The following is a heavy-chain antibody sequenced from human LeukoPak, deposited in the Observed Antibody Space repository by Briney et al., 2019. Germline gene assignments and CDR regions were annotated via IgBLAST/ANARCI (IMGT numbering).Heavy chain of an antibody. V-gene: IGHV4-4*02. J-gene: IGHJ4*02. CDR3: ARLGGDGSGWSIPYYFDS. Sequence: PSETLSLTCAVSGDSIISSDYWNWVRQPPGKGLEWIGEIYHTGSTNYNPSLQSRVTISIDESKNQFSLKLTSMTAADTAVYFCARLGGDGSGWSIPYYFDSWGQGSLVTVSS. CDR1: GDSIISSDY. D-gene: IGHD6-19*01. CDR2: IYHTGST.